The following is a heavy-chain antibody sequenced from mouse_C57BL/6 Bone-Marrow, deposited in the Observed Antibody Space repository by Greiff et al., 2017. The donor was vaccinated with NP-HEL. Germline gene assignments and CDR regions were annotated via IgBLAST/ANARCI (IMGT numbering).Heavy chain of an antibody. D-gene: IGHD2-2*01. V-gene: IGHV14-2*01. J-gene: IGHJ2*01. CDR2: IDPEDGET. CDR1: GFNIKDYY. Sequence: EVQLVESGAELVKPGASVKLSCTASGFNIKDYYMHWVKQRTEQGLEWIGRIDPEDGETKYAQKFQGKATITADTSSNTAYLQLSSLTSEDTAVYYCARSGYGYDEESFDYWGQGTTLTVSS. CDR3: ARSGYGYDEESFDY.